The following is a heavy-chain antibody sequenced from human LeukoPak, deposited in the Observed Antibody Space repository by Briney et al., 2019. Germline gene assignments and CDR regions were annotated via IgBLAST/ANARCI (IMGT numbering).Heavy chain of an antibody. V-gene: IGHV4-59*05. CDR1: GGSISSYC. CDR3: ATEDVVVPTAAQRPLDY. Sequence: SETLSLTCTVSGGSISSYCWTWIRQPPGKGLEWIGSIYYSGSTYYNSSLKSRVTISIDTSKNQFSLKLNSVTAADTAVYYCATEDVVVPTAAQRPLDYWGQGTLVTVSS. J-gene: IGHJ4*02. D-gene: IGHD2-2*01. CDR2: IYYSGST.